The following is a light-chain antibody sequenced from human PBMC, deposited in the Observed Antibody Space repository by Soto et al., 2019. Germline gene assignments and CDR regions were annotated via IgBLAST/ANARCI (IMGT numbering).Light chain of an antibody. V-gene: IGKV3-11*01. CDR3: HQRQSWPRT. J-gene: IGKJ1*01. CDR1: QYINTR. CDR2: QTS. Sequence: EIVLPQSPATLSSFPGDRVTLSCRASQYINTRLAWYQHRPGQAPRLLIYQTSIRAAGIPARFSASGSGTDFTLTISDVQPEDFALYYCHQRQSWPRTFGQGTKVDIK.